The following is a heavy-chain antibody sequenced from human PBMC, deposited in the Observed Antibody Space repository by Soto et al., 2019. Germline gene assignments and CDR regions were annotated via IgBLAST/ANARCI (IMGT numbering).Heavy chain of an antibody. Sequence: LSLTCTVSGGSVSSGSYYWSWIRQPPGKGLEWIGYIYYSGSTNYNPSLKSRVTISVDTSKNQFSLKLSSVTAADTAVYYCARGNTAMVTVNWFDPWGQGTLVTVSS. V-gene: IGHV4-61*01. D-gene: IGHD5-18*01. J-gene: IGHJ5*02. CDR1: GGSVSSGSYY. CDR3: ARGNTAMVTVNWFDP. CDR2: IYYSGST.